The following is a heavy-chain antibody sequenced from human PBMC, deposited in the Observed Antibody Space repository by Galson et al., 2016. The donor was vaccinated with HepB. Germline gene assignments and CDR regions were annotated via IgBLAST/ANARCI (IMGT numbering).Heavy chain of an antibody. Sequence: SVKVSCKASGYTFTSYYMHWVRQAPGQGLEWMGIINPSGGSTSYAQKFQGRVTMTRDTSTSTVYMELSSLRSEDTAVYYCARDRHYCGSGSYPSRYFDYWGQGTLVTVSS. CDR2: INPSGGST. J-gene: IGHJ4*02. V-gene: IGHV1-46*01. CDR1: GYTFTSYY. D-gene: IGHD3-10*01. CDR3: ARDRHYCGSGSYPSRYFDY.